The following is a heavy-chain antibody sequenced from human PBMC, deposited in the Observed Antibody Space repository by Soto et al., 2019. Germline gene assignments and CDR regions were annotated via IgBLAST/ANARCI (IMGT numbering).Heavy chain of an antibody. CDR3: AREVRDSDWFDP. CDR1: GYTFTDCY. Sequence: ASVKVSCKASGYTFTDCYMQWVRQAPGRGLEWMGWINPNSGSTDYAQKFQGRVTMTRDTSISTVYMELSRLKSDDTAVYYCAREVRDSDWFDPWGQGTLVTVS. CDR2: INPNSGST. V-gene: IGHV1-2*02. J-gene: IGHJ5*02.